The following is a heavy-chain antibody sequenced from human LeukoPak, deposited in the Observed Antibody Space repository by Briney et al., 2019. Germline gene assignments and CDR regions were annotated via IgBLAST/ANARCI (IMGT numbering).Heavy chain of an antibody. CDR3: ARDYYGSGSYRY. J-gene: IGHJ4*02. CDR2: IIPIFGTA. D-gene: IGHD3-10*01. CDR1: GYTFTSYG. V-gene: IGHV1-69*13. Sequence: SVKVSCKASGYTFTSYGISWVRQAPGQGLEWMGGIIPIFGTANYAQKFQGRVTITADESTSTAYMELSSLRSEDTAVYYCARDYYGSGSYRYWGQGTLVTVSS.